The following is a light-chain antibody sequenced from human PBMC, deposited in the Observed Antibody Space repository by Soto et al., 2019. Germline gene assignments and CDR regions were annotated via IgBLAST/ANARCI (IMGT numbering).Light chain of an antibody. CDR3: YQYGSTPPT. CDR2: GAS. Sequence: EIVLTQSPGTLSLSPGERATLSCRASQSVSSYLAWYQQKPGQAPRLLIYGASNRATGIPARFSGSGSGTDFTLTISSLEPEDFVVFYCYQYGSTPPTFGQGTKVDIK. V-gene: IGKV3-20*01. CDR1: QSVSSY. J-gene: IGKJ1*01.